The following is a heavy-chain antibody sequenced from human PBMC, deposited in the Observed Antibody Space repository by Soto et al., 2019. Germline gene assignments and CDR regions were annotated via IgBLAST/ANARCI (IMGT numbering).Heavy chain of an antibody. CDR1: GYTFTSYG. CDR3: ARDGMDAPRRRENISRNYYYYGMDV. D-gene: IGHD1-20*01. V-gene: IGHV1-18*01. CDR2: ISTYNGNT. Sequence: GASVKVSCNASGYTFTSYGISWVRQAPGQGLEWMGWISTYNGNTNYAQKIQGRVTMTTDTSTSTAYMELRSLRSDDTAVYYCARDGMDAPRRRENISRNYYYYGMDVWGQGTTVTVSS. J-gene: IGHJ6*02.